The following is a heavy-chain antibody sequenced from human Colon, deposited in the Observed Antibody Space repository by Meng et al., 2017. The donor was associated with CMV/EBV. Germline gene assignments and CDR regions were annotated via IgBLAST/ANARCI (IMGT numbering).Heavy chain of an antibody. CDR2: ISSSGDET. D-gene: IGHD2-2*02. J-gene: IGHJ4*02. V-gene: IGHV3-23*01. CDR1: GFSFRNYA. CDR3: AKNLFVPPAIMSVFAPNDY. Sequence: GESLKISCAASGFSFRNYAMTWVRQAPGQGLEWVAVISSSGDETYYADSVQGRFIVSRDNAKSTLFLQINGLGAEDTAIYYCAKNLFVPPAIMSVFAPNDYWGQGMLVTVSS.